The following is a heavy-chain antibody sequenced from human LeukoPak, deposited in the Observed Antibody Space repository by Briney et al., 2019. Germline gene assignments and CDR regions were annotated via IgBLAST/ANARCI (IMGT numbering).Heavy chain of an antibody. D-gene: IGHD3-10*01. Sequence: ASVKVSCKASGGTFSSYAISWVRQAPGQGLEWMGGIIPTFGTANYAQKFQGRVTITADESTSTAYMELSSLRSEDTAVYYCARDTPHYYGSGSYVLDAFDIWGQGTMVTVSS. J-gene: IGHJ3*02. CDR2: IIPTFGTA. CDR1: GGTFSSYA. V-gene: IGHV1-69*13. CDR3: ARDTPHYYGSGSYVLDAFDI.